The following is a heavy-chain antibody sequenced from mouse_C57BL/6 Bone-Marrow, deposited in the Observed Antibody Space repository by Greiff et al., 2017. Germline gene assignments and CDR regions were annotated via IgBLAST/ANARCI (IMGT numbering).Heavy chain of an antibody. D-gene: IGHD1-1*01. CDR3: ARPYGTLYYYAMDY. V-gene: IGHV1-55*01. J-gene: IGHJ4*01. Sequence: QVQLQQPGAELVKPGASVKMSCKASGYTFTSYWITWVKQRPGQGLEWIGDIYPGSGSTNYNEKFQSKATLTVDTSSSTAYMQLSSLTSEDSAVYYCARPYGTLYYYAMDYWGQGTSVTVSS. CDR2: IYPGSGST. CDR1: GYTFTSYW.